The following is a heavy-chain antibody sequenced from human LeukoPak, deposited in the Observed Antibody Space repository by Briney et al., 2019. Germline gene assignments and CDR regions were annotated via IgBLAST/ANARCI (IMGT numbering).Heavy chain of an antibody. CDR3: ARVSLYSGSYGYYFDY. V-gene: IGHV3-21*01. D-gene: IGHD1-26*01. Sequence: GGSLRLSCAASGFTFSSYSMNWVRQAPGKVLEWVSSISSSSSYIYYADSVKGRFTISRDNAKNSLYLQMNSLRAEDTAVYYCARVSLYSGSYGYYFDYWGQGTLVTVSS. CDR2: ISSSSSYI. J-gene: IGHJ4*02. CDR1: GFTFSSYS.